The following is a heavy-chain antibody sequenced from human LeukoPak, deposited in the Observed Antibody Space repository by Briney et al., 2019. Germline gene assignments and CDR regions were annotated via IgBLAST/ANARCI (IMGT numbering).Heavy chain of an antibody. V-gene: IGHV4-34*01. CDR1: GESFSGYY. D-gene: IGHD3-22*01. CDR3: ARNSSGYLDS. J-gene: IGHJ4*02. CDR2: TNHSGST. Sequence: SETLSLTCAVYGESFSGYYWSWSWIRQPPGKGLEWIGETNHSGSTNYNPSLKSRVTISVDTSKNQFSLKLNSVTAADTAVYYCARNSSGYLDSWGQGTLVTVSS.